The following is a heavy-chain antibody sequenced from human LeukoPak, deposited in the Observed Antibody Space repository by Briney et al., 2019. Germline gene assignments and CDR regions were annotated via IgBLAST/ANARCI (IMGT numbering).Heavy chain of an antibody. D-gene: IGHD3-10*01. J-gene: IGHJ6*04. CDR3: ATSNDGSGVYYYYGIDV. CDR2: LDPEDGET. CDR1: GYTHTELS. V-gene: IGHV1-24*01. Sequence: EASVKVSCKVSGYTHTELSMHWVRQAPGKGREWVGGLDPEDGETIYAQKLQGRVTMTKNTSTDTAYMELSSLRSEDTAVYYCATSNDGSGVYYYYGIDVWGKGTTVTVSS.